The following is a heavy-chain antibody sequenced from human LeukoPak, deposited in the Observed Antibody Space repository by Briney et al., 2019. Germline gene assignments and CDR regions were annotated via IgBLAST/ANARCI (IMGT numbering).Heavy chain of an antibody. J-gene: IGHJ4*02. CDR3: AKDRRGDSSGYGY. Sequence: PGGSLRLSCAASGFTFSSYWMSWVRQAPGKGLEWVANIKQDGSEKYYVDSVKGRFTISRDNAKNSLYLQMNSLRAEDTAVYYCAKDRRGDSSGYGYWGQGTLVTVSS. CDR2: IKQDGSEK. V-gene: IGHV3-7*01. D-gene: IGHD3-22*01. CDR1: GFTFSSYW.